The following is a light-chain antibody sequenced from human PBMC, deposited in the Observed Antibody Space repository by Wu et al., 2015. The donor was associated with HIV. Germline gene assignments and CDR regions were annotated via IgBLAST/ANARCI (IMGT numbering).Light chain of an antibody. CDR1: QSVRDD. CDR3: QQYNNWPLT. CDR2: GIS. J-gene: IGKJ4*01. V-gene: IGKV3-15*01. Sequence: EIVMTQSPATLSVYPGERVTLSCRASQSVRDDLAWYQQKPGQAPRLLIYGISTRAAGIPARFRGSGSGTEFTLTFTSMESEDSAVYFCQQYNNWPLTFGAGTKVEI.